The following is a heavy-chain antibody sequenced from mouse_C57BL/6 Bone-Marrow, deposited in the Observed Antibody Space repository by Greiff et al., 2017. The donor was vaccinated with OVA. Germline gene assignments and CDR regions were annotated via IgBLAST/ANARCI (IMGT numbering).Heavy chain of an antibody. CDR1: GFTFSSYG. Sequence: EVQLQESGGDLVKPGGSLKLSCAASGFTFSSYGMSWVRQTPDKRLEWVATISSGGSYTYYPDSVKGRFTISRDNAKNTLYLQMSSLKSEDTAMYYCARRPIYWYFDVWGTGTTVTVSS. CDR2: ISSGGSYT. D-gene: IGHD6-5*01. V-gene: IGHV5-6*01. CDR3: ARRPIYWYFDV. J-gene: IGHJ1*03.